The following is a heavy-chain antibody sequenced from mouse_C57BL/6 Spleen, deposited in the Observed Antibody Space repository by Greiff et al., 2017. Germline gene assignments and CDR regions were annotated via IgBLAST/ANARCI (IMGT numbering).Heavy chain of an antibody. CDR2: INPSNGGT. CDR1: GYTFTSYW. Sequence: QVQLQQPGTEPVKPGASVKLSCKASGYTFTSYWMHWVKQRPGQGLEWIGNINPSNGGTNYNEKFKSKATLTVDKSSSTAYMQLSSLTSEDSAVYYCAREGERRLYSDYWGQGTTVTVSA. J-gene: IGHJ2*01. CDR3: AREGERRLYSDY. V-gene: IGHV1-53*01. D-gene: IGHD2-2*01.